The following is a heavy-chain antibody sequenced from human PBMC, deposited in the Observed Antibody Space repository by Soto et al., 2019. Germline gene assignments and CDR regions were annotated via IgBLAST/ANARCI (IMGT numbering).Heavy chain of an antibody. CDR1: GYTFTGYY. CDR2: INPNSGGT. V-gene: IGHV1-2*02. D-gene: IGHD5-18*01. CDR3: AYLPKPRVTAMVDYYYGMDV. Sequence: ASVKVSCKASGYTFTGYYMHWVRQAPGQGLEWMGWINPNSGGTNYAQKFQGRVTMTRDTSISTAYMELSRLRSDDTAVYYCAYLPKPRVTAMVDYYYGMDVWGQGTTVTVSS. J-gene: IGHJ6*02.